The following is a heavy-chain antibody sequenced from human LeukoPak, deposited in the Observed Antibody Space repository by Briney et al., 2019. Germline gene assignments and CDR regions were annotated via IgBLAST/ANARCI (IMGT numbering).Heavy chain of an antibody. J-gene: IGHJ6*02. D-gene: IGHD6-19*01. Sequence: SETLSLTCIVSGGSISTYYWSWIRQPPGKGLEWIGYIYYGGSTNYNPSLKSRVTISVDTSKNQFSLKLSSVTAADTAMYYCARDGRIAVAGFYYYYGMDVWGQGTTVTVSS. CDR1: GGSISTYY. V-gene: IGHV4-59*01. CDR2: IYYGGST. CDR3: ARDGRIAVAGFYYYYGMDV.